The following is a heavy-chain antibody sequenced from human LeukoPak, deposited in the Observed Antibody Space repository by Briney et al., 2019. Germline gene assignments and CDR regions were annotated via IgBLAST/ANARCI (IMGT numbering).Heavy chain of an antibody. V-gene: IGHV1-46*01. CDR2: INPSGGST. CDR3: ARDRGRGYKGGYYYYMDV. D-gene: IGHD5-18*01. CDR1: GYTFTSYY. Sequence: ASVKVSCKASGYTFTSYYMHWVRQALGQGLEWMGIINPSGGSTSYAQKFQGRVTMTRDMSTSTVYMELSSLRSEDTAVYYCARDRGRGYKGGYYYYMDVWGKGTTVTVSS. J-gene: IGHJ6*03.